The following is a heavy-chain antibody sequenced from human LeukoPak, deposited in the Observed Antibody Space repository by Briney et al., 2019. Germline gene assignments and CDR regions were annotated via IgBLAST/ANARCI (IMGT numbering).Heavy chain of an antibody. CDR1: GFTFSSYA. CDR3: ARDRGIVVVVAAQFDY. D-gene: IGHD2-15*01. CDR2: ISYDGSNK. V-gene: IGHV3-30*04. J-gene: IGHJ4*02. Sequence: GRSLRLSCAASGFTFSSYAMHWVRQAPGKGLEWVAVISYDGSNKYYADSVKGRFTISRDNSKNTLYLQMNSLRAEDTAVYSCARDRGIVVVVAAQFDYWDQGTLVTVSS.